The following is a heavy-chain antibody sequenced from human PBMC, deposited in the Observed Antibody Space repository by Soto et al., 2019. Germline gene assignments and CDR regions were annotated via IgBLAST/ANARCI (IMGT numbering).Heavy chain of an antibody. D-gene: IGHD6-19*01. CDR3: ARGRVEDSSGWATYFDY. CDR1: EFTFSGYS. V-gene: IGHV3-64*01. CDR2: INTNGVNT. J-gene: IGHJ4*02. Sequence: GGSLRLSCAASEFTFSGYSMFWVRQAPGKGLEYVSAINTNGVNTFYAKSVKGRFTISRDNSKNTMYLQMGSLRAEDMAVYYCARGRVEDSSGWATYFDYWGQGTLVTVSS.